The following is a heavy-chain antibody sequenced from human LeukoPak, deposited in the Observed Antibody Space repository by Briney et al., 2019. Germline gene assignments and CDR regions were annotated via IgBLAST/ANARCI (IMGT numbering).Heavy chain of an antibody. Sequence: GASVKVSSKPSGYTFTVYDINWVRQAVGQGLGWMGWTNPSTGDTGYAQKFQGRVTMTRNTSVDTAFMELSGLGSEDTAVYYCTRGSLSGSSRDYWGQGTLVTVSS. CDR2: TNPSTGDT. D-gene: IGHD1-26*01. V-gene: IGHV1-8*01. CDR1: GYTFTVYD. CDR3: TRGSLSGSSRDY. J-gene: IGHJ4*02.